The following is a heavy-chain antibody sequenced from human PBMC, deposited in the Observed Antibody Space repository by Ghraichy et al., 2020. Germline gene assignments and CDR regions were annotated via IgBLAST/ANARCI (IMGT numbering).Heavy chain of an antibody. CDR1: GDSITNSDYH. CDR2: IYYTGTT. Sequence: SQTLSLTCTVSGDSITNSDYHWGWFRQPPGKGLEYLASIYYTGTTYHNPSLKSRITVSVDTSKNQISLKMSSVTAADTAVYYCTRAYYNYWSGPPDSWGQGTLVTVSS. D-gene: IGHD3-3*01. J-gene: IGHJ4*02. CDR3: TRAYYNYWSGPPDS. V-gene: IGHV4-39*01.